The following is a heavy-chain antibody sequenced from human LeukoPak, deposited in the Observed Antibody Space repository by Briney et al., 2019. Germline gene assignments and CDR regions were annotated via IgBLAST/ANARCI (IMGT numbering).Heavy chain of an antibody. V-gene: IGHV3-72*01. Sequence: GGSLRLSCAASGFTFSDHYMDWVRQAPGKGLEWVGCTRNKANGYTTEYAASVKGRFTISRDDSKNSLYLQMNSLKTEDTAVYYCARGSSGWYGDDAFDIWGQGTMVTVSS. D-gene: IGHD6-19*01. CDR2: TRNKANGYTT. CDR1: GFTFSDHY. J-gene: IGHJ3*02. CDR3: ARGSSGWYGDDAFDI.